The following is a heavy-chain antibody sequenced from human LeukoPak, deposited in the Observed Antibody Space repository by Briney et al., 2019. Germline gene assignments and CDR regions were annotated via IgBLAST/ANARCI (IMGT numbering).Heavy chain of an antibody. V-gene: IGHV3-48*01. J-gene: IGHJ4*02. CDR2: ISSSSSTI. CDR3: AKENNWNDGRFNYFDY. D-gene: IGHD1-20*01. Sequence: GGSLRLSCAGSGFTFSSYSMNWVRQAPGKGLEWVSYISSSSSTIYYADSVKGRFTISRDNAKNSLYLQMNGLRAEDTAVYYCAKENNWNDGRFNYFDYWGQGTLVTVSS. CDR1: GFTFSSYS.